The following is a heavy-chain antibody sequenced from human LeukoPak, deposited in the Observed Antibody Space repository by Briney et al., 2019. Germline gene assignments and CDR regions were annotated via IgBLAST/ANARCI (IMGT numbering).Heavy chain of an antibody. Sequence: PGGSLRLSCAASGFTFSSYWMSCVRQAPGKGLERVDNINQDGSEKYYVDSVKGRFTISRDNAKNSLYLQMNSLRGADTAVYYCARDGYDSGSHDYWGQGTLVTVSS. J-gene: IGHJ4*02. V-gene: IGHV3-7*04. D-gene: IGHD3-10*01. CDR1: GFTFSSYW. CDR3: ARDGYDSGSHDY. CDR2: INQDGSEK.